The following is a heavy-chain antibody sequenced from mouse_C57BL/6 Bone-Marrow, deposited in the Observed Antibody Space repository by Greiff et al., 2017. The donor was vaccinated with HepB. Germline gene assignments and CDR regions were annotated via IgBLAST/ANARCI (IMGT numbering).Heavy chain of an antibody. CDR3: ARSKNWDSWFAY. CDR1: GYAFTNYL. D-gene: IGHD4-1*01. J-gene: IGHJ3*01. Sequence: QVQLQQSGAELVRAGTSVKVSCKASGYAFTNYLIEWVKQRPGQGLEWIGVINPGSGGTNYNEKFKGKATLTADKSSSTAYMQLSSLTSEDSAVYFCARSKNWDSWFAYWGQGTLVTVSA. CDR2: INPGSGGT. V-gene: IGHV1-54*01.